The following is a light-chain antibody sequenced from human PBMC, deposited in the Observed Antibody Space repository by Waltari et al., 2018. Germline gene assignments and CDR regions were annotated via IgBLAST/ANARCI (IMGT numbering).Light chain of an antibody. Sequence: QSALTQFASVSGSPGQSITISCTGTSSDVGGYNLVSWYQQHPGRAPKRIIYDVTKRPAGVSNRFSGSKSGNTASLSISGLQAEDEADYYCCSFAGSISVFTVFGTGTTVTVL. CDR3: CSFAGSISVFTV. V-gene: IGLV2-23*02. CDR1: SSDVGGYNL. CDR2: DVT. J-gene: IGLJ1*01.